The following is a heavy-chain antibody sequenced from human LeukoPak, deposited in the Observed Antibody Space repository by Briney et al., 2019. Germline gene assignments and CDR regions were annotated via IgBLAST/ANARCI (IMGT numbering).Heavy chain of an antibody. J-gene: IGHJ6*02. Sequence: PSETLSLTCTVSGGSLSRYYWSWIRQPPGKGLEWIGWIGYIHNSGSTSYSPSLRSRLSISIDTSKNQISLMLNSVTAADTAVYFCARHLTSSSWFYGMDVWGQGTTVTVSS. CDR3: ARHLTSSSWFYGMDV. V-gene: IGHV4-59*08. CDR2: IHNSGST. CDR1: GGSLSRYY. D-gene: IGHD6-13*01.